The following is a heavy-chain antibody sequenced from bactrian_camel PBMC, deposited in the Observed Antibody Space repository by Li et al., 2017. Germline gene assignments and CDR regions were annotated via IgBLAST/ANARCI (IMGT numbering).Heavy chain of an antibody. CDR1: GYTNSYYC. J-gene: IGHJ4*01. D-gene: IGHD8*01. CDR2: LGNDGSI. CDR3: ASDWKDLYFDVMDPRKYKH. V-gene: IGHV3S67*01. Sequence: DVQLVESGGGSVQAGQSLRLSCAVSGYTNSYYCMAWFRQGPGKRREGVATLGNDGSIDYANSVKGRFTISQDKAKHMLYLQMDSLKTEDTAMYYCASDWKDLYFDVMDPRKYKHWGQGTQVTVS.